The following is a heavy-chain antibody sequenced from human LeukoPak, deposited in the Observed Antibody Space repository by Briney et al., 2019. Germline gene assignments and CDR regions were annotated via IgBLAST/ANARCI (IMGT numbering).Heavy chain of an antibody. D-gene: IGHD3-22*01. CDR1: GGSISSGGYY. Sequence: SETLSLTCTVSGGSISSGGYYWSWIRQHPGKGLEWIGYIYYSGSTYYNPSLKSRVTISVDTSKNQFSLKLSSVTAADTAVYYCARGLISMILVVITPETTFDYWGQGTPVTVSS. CDR3: ARGLISMILVVITPETTFDY. CDR2: IYYSGST. V-gene: IGHV4-31*03. J-gene: IGHJ4*02.